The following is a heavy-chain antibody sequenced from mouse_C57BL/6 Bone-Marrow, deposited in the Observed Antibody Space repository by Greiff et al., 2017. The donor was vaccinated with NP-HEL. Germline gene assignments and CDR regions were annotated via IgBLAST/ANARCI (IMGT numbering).Heavy chain of an antibody. CDR3: ARNADGDYCVAY. CDR1: GFSLTSYA. V-gene: IGHV2-9-1*01. J-gene: IGHJ3*01. Sequence: VQVVESGPGLVAPSQCLSITCTVSGFSLTSYAISWVRQQPGKGLGWLGVIWTGGGTNYNSALKSRLSISKDNSKSKVILKMNSLQTDDTARYYCARNADGDYCVAYWGQGALVTVSA. CDR2: IWTGGGT. D-gene: IGHD2-13*01.